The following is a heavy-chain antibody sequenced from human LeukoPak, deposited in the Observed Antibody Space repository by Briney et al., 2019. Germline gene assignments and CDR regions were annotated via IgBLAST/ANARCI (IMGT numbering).Heavy chain of an antibody. D-gene: IGHD2-8*02. CDR3: ASPEGLVGWAFDI. CDR1: GYTFTSYD. CDR2: ISAYNGNT. J-gene: IGHJ3*02. Sequence: GASVKVSCKASGYTFTSYDINWVRQATGQGLEWMGWISAYNGNTNYAQKLQGRVTMTTDTSTSTAYMELRSLRSDDTAVYYCASPEGLVGWAFDIWGQGTMVTVSS. V-gene: IGHV1-18*01.